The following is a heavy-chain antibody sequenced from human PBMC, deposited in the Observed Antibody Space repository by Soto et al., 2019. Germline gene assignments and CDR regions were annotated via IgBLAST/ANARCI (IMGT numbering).Heavy chain of an antibody. D-gene: IGHD1-26*01. J-gene: IGHJ3*01. CDR3: AGGATFNAYDV. V-gene: IGHV3-64*01. CDR1: GFTFSSFA. Sequence: EVPLVESGGGLVQPGGSLRLSCAAAGFTFSSFAMHWVRQAPGKGLKYVAAISNNGGNTYYANSVKGRFTISRDDSQAMVYIQMRSRRSEDVAVYYCAGGATFNAYDVWGQGTMVTVSS. CDR2: ISNNGGNT.